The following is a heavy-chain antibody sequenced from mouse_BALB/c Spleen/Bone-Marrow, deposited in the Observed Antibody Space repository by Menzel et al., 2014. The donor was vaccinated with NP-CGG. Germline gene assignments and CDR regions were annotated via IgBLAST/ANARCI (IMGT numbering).Heavy chain of an antibody. CDR3: ARYPLERGYFDY. CDR1: GDSITSSY. J-gene: IGHJ2*01. CDR2: ISYSGNA. D-gene: IGHD4-1*01. Sequence: EVKLQESGPSLVKPSQTLSLTCSVTGDSITSSYWNWIRKFPGNKLEYMGYISYSGNAYYNPSLKSRISLTRDTSKNQFYLQLNSVTTEDTATYYCARYPLERGYFDYWGQGTTLTVSS. V-gene: IGHV3-8*02.